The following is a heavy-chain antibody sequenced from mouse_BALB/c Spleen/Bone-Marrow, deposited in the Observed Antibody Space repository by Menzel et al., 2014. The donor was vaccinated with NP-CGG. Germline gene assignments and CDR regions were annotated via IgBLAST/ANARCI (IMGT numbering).Heavy chain of an antibody. CDR2: INPDSSTI. V-gene: IGHV4-1*02. J-gene: IGHJ3*01. CDR1: GFDFSGFW. Sequence: EVKLLESGGGLVQPGRSLKISCAASGFDFSGFWMGWVRLAPEKGLEWIGEINPDSSTINYTPSLKDRFIISRDNAKNTLCLQMSKVRSEDTALYYCARLGYYGGFAYWGQGTLVTVSA. CDR3: ARLGYYGGFAY. D-gene: IGHD2-3*01.